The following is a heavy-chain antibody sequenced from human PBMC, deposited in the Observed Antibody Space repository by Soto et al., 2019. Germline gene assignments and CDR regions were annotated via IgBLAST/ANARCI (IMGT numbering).Heavy chain of an antibody. D-gene: IGHD3-10*01. Sequence: GGSLRLSCAAFGFTVSSNYMTWVRQAPGKGLEWVSVIYSGGSTYYADSVKGRFTISRDNSRNTLYLQMNSLRAEDTAVYYCARGFPSMAYYGEYYFYKWGQGTLVTVSS. CDR2: IYSGGST. J-gene: IGHJ4*02. V-gene: IGHV3-53*01. CDR3: ARGFPSMAYYGEYYFYK. CDR1: GFTVSSNY.